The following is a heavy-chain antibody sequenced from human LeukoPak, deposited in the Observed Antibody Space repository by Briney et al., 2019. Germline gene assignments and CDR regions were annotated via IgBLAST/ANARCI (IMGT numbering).Heavy chain of an antibody. J-gene: IGHJ6*02. CDR2: IYYSGST. D-gene: IGHD6-19*01. CDR3: ARDRAVAGRNYYYGMDV. Sequence: SQTLSLTCTVSGGFISSVGYYWSWIRQHPGKGLEWIGYIYYSGSTYYNPSLKSRVTISINTSKNQFSLKLSSVTAADAAVYYCARDRAVAGRNYYYGMDVWGQGTTVTVSS. CDR1: GGFISSVGYY. V-gene: IGHV4-31*03.